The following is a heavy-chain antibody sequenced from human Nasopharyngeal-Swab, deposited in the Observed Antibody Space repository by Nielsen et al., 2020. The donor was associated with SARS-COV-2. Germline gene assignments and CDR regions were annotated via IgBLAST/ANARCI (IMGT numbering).Heavy chain of an antibody. V-gene: IGHV3-30-3*01. CDR1: GFTFSSYP. Sequence: GGSLRLSCAASGFTFSSYPMHWARQAPGKGLDWVAVISYDGNIKYYTDSVKGRFTISRDNSKNTLYLQMNSLRAEDTAVYYCARDTTGDGDYWGQGTLVTVSS. CDR2: ISYDGNIK. D-gene: IGHD1-1*01. CDR3: ARDTTGDGDY. J-gene: IGHJ4*02.